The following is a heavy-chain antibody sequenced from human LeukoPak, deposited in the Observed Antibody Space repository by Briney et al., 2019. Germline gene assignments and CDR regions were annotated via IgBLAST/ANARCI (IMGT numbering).Heavy chain of an antibody. CDR3: ARVIKVAGTKGYFDL. J-gene: IGHJ1*01. CDR1: GYTFTDYY. Sequence: ASVKVSCEASGYTFTDYYIHWLRQAAGQGLEWMGWFNPNSGGTDYARKFQGRVTMTGDTSISTVYMDLTRLKADDMAVYYCARVIKVAGTKGYFDLWGQGTLITVSS. V-gene: IGHV1-2*02. CDR2: FNPNSGGT. D-gene: IGHD6-19*01.